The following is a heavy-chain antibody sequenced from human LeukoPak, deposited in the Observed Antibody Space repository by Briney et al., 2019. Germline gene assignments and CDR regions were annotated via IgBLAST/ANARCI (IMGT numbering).Heavy chain of an antibody. Sequence: GGSLRLSCAASGFTFSDHYMDWVRQAPGKGLEWVGRSRAKIDSYTTEYAASVKGRFTISRDESENTLYLHMNSLKTEDTAVYYCVREYYYDFPQWGQGTLVTVSS. CDR2: SRAKIDSYTT. CDR3: VREYYYDFPQ. J-gene: IGHJ4*02. V-gene: IGHV3-72*01. D-gene: IGHD3-3*01. CDR1: GFTFSDHY.